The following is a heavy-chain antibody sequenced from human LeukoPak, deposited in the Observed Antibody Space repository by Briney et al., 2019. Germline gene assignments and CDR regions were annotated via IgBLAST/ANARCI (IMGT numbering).Heavy chain of an antibody. CDR1: GGSISSYY. D-gene: IGHD5-24*01. V-gene: IGHV4-4*07. CDR2: IYTSGST. Sequence: PSETLSLTCTVSGGSISSYYWSWIRQPAGKGLEWIGRIYTSGSTNYNPSLKSRVTMSVDTSKNQFSLKLSSVTAADTAVYYCARGERWLQLGGYYFDYWGQGTLVTVSS. CDR3: ARGERWLQLGGYYFDY. J-gene: IGHJ4*02.